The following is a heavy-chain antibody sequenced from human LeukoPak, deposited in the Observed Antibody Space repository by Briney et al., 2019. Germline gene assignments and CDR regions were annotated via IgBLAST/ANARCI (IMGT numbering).Heavy chain of an antibody. D-gene: IGHD6-25*01. CDR1: GYTFTGYS. CDR2: IDPNSGDT. CDR3: ARGRGSGALDF. Sequence: ASVEVSCKTSGYTFTGYSVHWVRQAPGQGLEWMGWIDPNSGDTKYELKFQGRVIMTRDTSVSTASMEVSRLRSDDTAVYYCARGRGSGALDFWGQGTLLTVSS. V-gene: IGHV1-2*02. J-gene: IGHJ4*02.